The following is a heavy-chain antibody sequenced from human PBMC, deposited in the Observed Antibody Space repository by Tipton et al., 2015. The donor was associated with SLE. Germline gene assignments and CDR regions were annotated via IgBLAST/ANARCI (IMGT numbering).Heavy chain of an antibody. J-gene: IGHJ3*01. V-gene: IGHV4-39*01. CDR2: INHRGSS. Sequence: TLSLTCTVSGGSISSSSYYWGWIRQPPGKGLEWIGEINHRGSSNYNPSLKSRVTISLDTSKNQFSLELSSVTAADTAVYYCARHLNSDFWSGFYQGGARAFDLWGQRTMVTVSS. D-gene: IGHD3-3*01. CDR3: ARHLNSDFWSGFYQGGARAFDL. CDR1: GGSISSSSYY.